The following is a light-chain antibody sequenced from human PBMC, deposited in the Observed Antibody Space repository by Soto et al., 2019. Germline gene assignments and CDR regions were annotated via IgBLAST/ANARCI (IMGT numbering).Light chain of an antibody. V-gene: IGKV3D-20*02. CDR2: DAS. Sequence: EFVLTQSPGTLSLSPGERATLSCRASQTVRNNYLAWYQQKPGQAPRLLIYDASSRATGISDRFSGGGSGTEFTLSISRLQPEDFATYCCQQGYSTTPITFGQGTRVEIK. J-gene: IGKJ5*01. CDR1: QTVRNNY. CDR3: QQGYSTTPIT.